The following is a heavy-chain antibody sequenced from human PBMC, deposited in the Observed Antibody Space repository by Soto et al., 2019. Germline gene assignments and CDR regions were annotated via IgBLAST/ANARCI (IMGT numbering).Heavy chain of an antibody. Sequence: GGSLRLSCAASGFTVSSNYMSWVRQAPGKGLEWVSVIYSGGSTYYADSVKGRFTISRDNSKNTLYLQMNSLRAEDTAVYYCARPRYNWNYDPDAFDIWGQGTMVTVSS. J-gene: IGHJ3*02. V-gene: IGHV3-66*01. CDR1: GFTVSSNY. D-gene: IGHD1-7*01. CDR3: ARPRYNWNYDPDAFDI. CDR2: IYSGGST.